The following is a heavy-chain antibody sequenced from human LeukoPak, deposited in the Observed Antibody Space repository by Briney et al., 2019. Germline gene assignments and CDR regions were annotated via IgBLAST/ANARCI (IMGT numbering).Heavy chain of an antibody. CDR1: GYTFKRYG. CDR3: ARDVWFGERNFDY. CDR2: ISAYNGNT. Sequence: ASVKVSCKASGYTFKRYGISWVRPPPGQGLEWMGWISAYNGNTNYAQNLQGRVTMTTDTSTSTASMGQRRVRSDDTAVYYCARDVWFGERNFDYWGQGTLVTVSS. V-gene: IGHV1-18*01. D-gene: IGHD3-10*01. J-gene: IGHJ4*02.